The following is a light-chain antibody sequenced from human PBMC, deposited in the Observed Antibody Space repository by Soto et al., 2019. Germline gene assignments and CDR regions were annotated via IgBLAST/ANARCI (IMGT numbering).Light chain of an antibody. CDR1: QSVSSY. CDR3: QQRSNWPPIT. J-gene: IGKJ5*01. V-gene: IGKV3-11*01. Sequence: EIVLTQSPATLSLSPGERATLSCRASQSVSSYLAWYQQKPGQAPRLLIYDASNWATGIPGRFSGSGSGTDFTLTISSLEPEDFAVYYCQQRSNWPPITFGQGTRLEIK. CDR2: DAS.